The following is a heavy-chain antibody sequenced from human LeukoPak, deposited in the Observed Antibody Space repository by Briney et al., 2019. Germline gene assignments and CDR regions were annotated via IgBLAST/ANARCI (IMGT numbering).Heavy chain of an antibody. CDR3: ARGQRSFYYFDY. CDR1: GFTFSSCD. J-gene: IGHJ4*02. D-gene: IGHD2/OR15-2a*01. Sequence: GGSLRLSCTASGFTFSSCDMHWVRQATGKGLEWVSTIGSAGDTYYPDSVKGRFTISRENAKNSLYLQMSSLRAGDTAVYYCARGQRSFYYFDYWGQGTLVTVSS. CDR2: IGSAGDT. V-gene: IGHV3-13*01.